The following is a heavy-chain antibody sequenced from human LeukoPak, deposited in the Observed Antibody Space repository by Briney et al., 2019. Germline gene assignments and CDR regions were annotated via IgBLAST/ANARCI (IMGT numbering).Heavy chain of an antibody. CDR3: AKGPGYMDV. J-gene: IGHJ6*03. CDR2: ISYDGSNK. V-gene: IGHV3-30*18. CDR1: GFTFSSYG. Sequence: PGRSLRLSCAASGFTFSSYGMHWVRQAPGKGLEWVAVISYDGSNKYYADSVKGRFTISRDNSKNTLYLQMNSLRAEDTAVYYCAKGPGYMDVRGKGTTVTVSS.